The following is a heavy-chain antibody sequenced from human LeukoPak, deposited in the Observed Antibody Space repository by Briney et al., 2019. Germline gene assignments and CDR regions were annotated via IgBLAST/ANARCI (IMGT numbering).Heavy chain of an antibody. V-gene: IGHV5-51*01. CDR3: ARLADTTC. Sequence: GEPLKISCKGSGYTFTNYWAAWVRQMPGKGLEWVGSIWPGDSDARYSPSFRGQVTFSADISISTAFLQWSSLKASDTAIYFCARLADTTCWGQGTLVTVSS. D-gene: IGHD2-2*01. J-gene: IGHJ4*02. CDR1: GYTFTNYW. CDR2: IWPGDSDA.